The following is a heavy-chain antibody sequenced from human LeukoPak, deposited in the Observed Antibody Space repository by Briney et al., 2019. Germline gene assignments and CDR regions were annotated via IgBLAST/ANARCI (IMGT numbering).Heavy chain of an antibody. CDR1: GFTFSSYA. Sequence: GGSLRLSCAASGFTFSSYAMSWVRQAPGKGLEWVSAISGSGGSTYYADSVKGRFTISRDNSKNTLYLQMNSLRAEDTAVYYYARAIAVAGTSFDYWGQGALVTVSA. D-gene: IGHD6-19*01. CDR3: ARAIAVAGTSFDY. CDR2: ISGSGGST. V-gene: IGHV3-23*01. J-gene: IGHJ4*02.